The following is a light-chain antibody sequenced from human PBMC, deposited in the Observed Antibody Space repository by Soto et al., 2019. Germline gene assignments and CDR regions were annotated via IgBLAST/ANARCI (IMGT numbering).Light chain of an antibody. Sequence: QSVLTQPASVSGSPGQSITISCTGTSSDVGRYNYVSWYQQHPGKAPKLMIYDVSNRPSGVSNRFSGSKSGDTASLTISGLQAEDEADYYCSSYTTSGTLSFGGGTKLTAL. V-gene: IGLV2-14*03. CDR3: SSYTTSGTLS. CDR1: SSDVGRYNY. CDR2: DVS. J-gene: IGLJ2*01.